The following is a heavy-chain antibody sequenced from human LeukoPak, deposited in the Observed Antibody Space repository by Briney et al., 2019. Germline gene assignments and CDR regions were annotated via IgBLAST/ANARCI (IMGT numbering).Heavy chain of an antibody. V-gene: IGHV4-31*03. J-gene: IGHJ4*02. CDR2: IYYSGST. Sequence: PSETLSLTCTVSGGSISSGGYYWSWIRQHPGKGLEWIGYIYYSGSTYYNPSLKSRVTISVDTSKNQFSLKLSSVTAADTAVYYCARVTTVVTPLFDYWGQGTLVTVSS. CDR3: ARVTTVVTPLFDY. CDR1: GGSISSGGYY. D-gene: IGHD4-23*01.